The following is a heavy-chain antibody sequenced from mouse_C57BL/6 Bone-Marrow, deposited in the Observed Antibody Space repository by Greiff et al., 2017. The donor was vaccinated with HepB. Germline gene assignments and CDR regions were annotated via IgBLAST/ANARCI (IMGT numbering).Heavy chain of an antibody. Sequence: ASGIDFSRYWMSLVRRAPGKGLEWIGEINPDSSTINYAPSLKDKFIISRDNAKNTLYLQMSKVRSEDTALYYCARPVARWYFDVWGTGTTVTVSS. V-gene: IGHV4-1*01. CDR2: INPDSSTI. J-gene: IGHJ1*03. D-gene: IGHD1-1*01. CDR3: ARPVARWYFDV. CDR1: GIDFSRYW.